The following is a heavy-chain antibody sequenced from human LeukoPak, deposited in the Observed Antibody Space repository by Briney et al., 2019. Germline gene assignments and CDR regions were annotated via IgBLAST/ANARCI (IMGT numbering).Heavy chain of an antibody. CDR3: ARDLNNYDSSAYVQIDY. CDR2: VSGNGGRT. J-gene: IGHJ4*02. Sequence: GGSLRLSCAASGFTFSSYAMNWVRQAPGKGLEWVSGVSGNGGRTFYADSVRGRFAISRDNSKNVLYLQMNSLTAADTAVYYCARDLNNYDSSAYVQIDYWGQGTLVTVSS. CDR1: GFTFSSYA. V-gene: IGHV3-23*01. D-gene: IGHD3-22*01.